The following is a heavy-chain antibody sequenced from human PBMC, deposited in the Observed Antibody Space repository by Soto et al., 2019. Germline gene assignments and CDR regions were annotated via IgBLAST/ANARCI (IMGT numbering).Heavy chain of an antibody. Sequence: EVQLVESGGGLVQPGGSLRLSCAASGFTFGNYWMTWVRQAPGKGLEWVANIKGDGSAKSYLDSVRGRFTVSRDNAENSLFLKMNILRDEDTALYYCASDVSPGSSGYYLEAFDIWGKGTMVTVS. CDR3: ASDVSPGSSGYYLEAFDI. J-gene: IGHJ3*02. V-gene: IGHV3-7*05. CDR2: IKGDGSAK. D-gene: IGHD6-25*01. CDR1: GFTFGNYW.